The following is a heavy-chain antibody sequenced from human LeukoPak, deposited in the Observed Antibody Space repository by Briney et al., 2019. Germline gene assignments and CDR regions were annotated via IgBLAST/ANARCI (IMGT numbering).Heavy chain of an antibody. V-gene: IGHV4-34*01. D-gene: IGHD6-19*01. CDR1: GGSFSGYY. J-gene: IGHJ3*02. CDR3: ARVSGWHQRLGAFDI. CDR2: TNHSGST. Sequence: SETLSLTCAVYGGSFSGYYWSWIRQPPGKGLEWIGETNHSGSTNYNPSLKSRVTISVDTSKNQFSLKLSSVTAADTAVYYCARVSGWHQRLGAFDIWGQGTMVTVSS.